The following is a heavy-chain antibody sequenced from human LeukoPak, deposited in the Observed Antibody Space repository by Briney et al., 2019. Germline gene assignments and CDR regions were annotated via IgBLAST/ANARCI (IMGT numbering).Heavy chain of an antibody. CDR3: ASHYDIVVVPAAIRDYYYYMDA. CDR1: GYTFTSYY. CDR2: INPSGGST. V-gene: IGHV1-46*01. Sequence: ASVKVSCKASGYTFTSYYMHWVRQAPGQGLEWMGIINPSGGSTSYAQKFQGRVTMTRDMSTSTVYMELSSLRSEDTAVYYCASHYDIVVVPAAIRDYYYYMDAWGKGTTVTVSS. D-gene: IGHD2-2*02. J-gene: IGHJ6*03.